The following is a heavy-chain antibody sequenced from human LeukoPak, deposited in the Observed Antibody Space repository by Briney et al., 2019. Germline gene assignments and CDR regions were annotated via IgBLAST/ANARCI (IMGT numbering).Heavy chain of an antibody. V-gene: IGHV3-48*03. D-gene: IGHD3-22*01. CDR2: ISSSGSTI. CDR1: GFTFSSYE. J-gene: IGHJ4*02. CDR3: ARGSLDYYDSSGCDY. Sequence: GGSLRLSCAASGFTFSSYEMNWVRQAPGKGLEWVSYISSSGSTIYYADSVKGRFTISRDNAKNSLYLQMNSLRAEDTAVYYCARGSLDYYDSSGCDYWGQGTLVTVSS.